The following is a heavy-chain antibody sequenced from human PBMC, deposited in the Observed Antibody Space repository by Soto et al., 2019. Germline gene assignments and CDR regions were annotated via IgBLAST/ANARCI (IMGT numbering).Heavy chain of an antibody. CDR1: GGGFIRSGGYS. D-gene: IGHD3-16*01. CDR2: IDSVGVT. Sequence: QMQLHESGPGLVKPSQTLSLTCTVSGGGFIRSGGYSWSWLRQFPGRGLEWIGYIDSVGVTVYNVSIRSRATITVDTSKNQFFLDLSSVTPADTAVYFCARSPPRGTDHWGQGTLVTVSS. V-gene: IGHV4-31*03. CDR3: ARSPPRGTDH. J-gene: IGHJ4*02.